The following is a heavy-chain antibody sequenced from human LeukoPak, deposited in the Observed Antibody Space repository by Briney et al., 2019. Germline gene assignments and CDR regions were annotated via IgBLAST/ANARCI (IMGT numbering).Heavy chain of an antibody. V-gene: IGHV3-23*01. CDR3: TTLSDAIAAAGTRNY. Sequence: GGSLRLSCAVSGFTFTRYAMSWVRQAPGKGLDWVSVISGSGDSTHYADSVNGRFTISRDNSENTLHLQVSSVRVEDTAIYYCTTLSDAIAAAGTRNYWGQGTLVTVSS. CDR2: ISGSGDST. J-gene: IGHJ4*02. CDR1: GFTFTRYA. D-gene: IGHD6-13*01.